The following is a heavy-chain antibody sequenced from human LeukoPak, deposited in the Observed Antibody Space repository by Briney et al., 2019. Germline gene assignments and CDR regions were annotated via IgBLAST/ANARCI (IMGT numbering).Heavy chain of an antibody. J-gene: IGHJ5*02. CDR1: GGSFSGYY. V-gene: IGHV4-34*01. Sequence: PSETLSLTCAVYGGSFSGYYWSWIRQPPGKGLEWIGEINHSGSTNYNPSLKSRVTISVDTSKNQFSLKLSSVTAADTAVYYCARGRVKRNPSGRSSGSGNWFDPWGQGTLVTVSS. D-gene: IGHD6-19*01. CDR2: INHSGST. CDR3: ARGRVKRNPSGRSSGSGNWFDP.